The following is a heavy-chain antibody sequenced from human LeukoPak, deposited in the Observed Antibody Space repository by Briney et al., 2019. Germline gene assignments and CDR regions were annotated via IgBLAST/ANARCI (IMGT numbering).Heavy chain of an antibody. J-gene: IGHJ3*01. CDR2: IYTDGRRT. D-gene: IGHD3-3*01. CDR3: ARSGGGGAFDV. CDR1: GFIFSSYS. V-gene: IGHV3-74*01. Sequence: GGSLRLSCAVSGFIFSSYSMNWVRQAPGKGLVWVSRIYTDGRRTDYADSVKGRFTISGDNARNTLYLQMNSLRADDTAVYYCARSGGGGAFDVWGQGTMVTVSS.